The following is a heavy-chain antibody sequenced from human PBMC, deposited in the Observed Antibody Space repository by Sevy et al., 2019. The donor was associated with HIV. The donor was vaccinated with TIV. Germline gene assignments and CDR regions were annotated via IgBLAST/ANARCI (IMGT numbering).Heavy chain of an antibody. CDR3: AKGIAVADSQIDY. V-gene: IGHV3-30*02. J-gene: IGHJ4*02. D-gene: IGHD6-19*01. CDR2: IRYDGSNK. Sequence: GGSLRLSCAASGFTFSSYGMHWVRQAPGKGLEWVAFIRYDGSNKYYADSVKGRFTISRDNSKNTLYLQMNSLRAEDTAVYYCAKGIAVADSQIDYWGQGTLVTVSS. CDR1: GFTFSSYG.